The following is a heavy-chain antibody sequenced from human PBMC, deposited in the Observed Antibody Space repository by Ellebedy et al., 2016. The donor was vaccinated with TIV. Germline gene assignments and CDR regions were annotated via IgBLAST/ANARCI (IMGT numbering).Heavy chain of an antibody. CDR2: IYHTGST. Sequence: SETLSLTCTVSGYSINDGYYWGWLRQPPGKGLEWIGSIYHTGSTFYNTSLESRITISVGTSKNQFALRLSSVTAADTAVYYCASQTLKYGHYNFDYWGQGTLVTVSS. CDR1: GYSINDGYY. V-gene: IGHV4-38-2*02. D-gene: IGHD4-17*01. CDR3: ASQTLKYGHYNFDY. J-gene: IGHJ4*02.